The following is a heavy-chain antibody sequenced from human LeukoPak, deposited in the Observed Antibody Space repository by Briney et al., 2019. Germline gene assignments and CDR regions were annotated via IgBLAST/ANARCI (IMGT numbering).Heavy chain of an antibody. CDR2: IYYSGST. Sequence: SETLSLTRTVSGGSISNYYWSWIRQPPGKGLEWIGYIYYSGSTNYNPSLKSRVTISIDTSKNQFSLKLSSVTAADTAVYFCARLGNAAVANPPHWGQGTLVTVSS. V-gene: IGHV4-59*08. CDR1: GGSISNYY. J-gene: IGHJ1*01. CDR3: ARLGNAAVANPPH. D-gene: IGHD6-19*01.